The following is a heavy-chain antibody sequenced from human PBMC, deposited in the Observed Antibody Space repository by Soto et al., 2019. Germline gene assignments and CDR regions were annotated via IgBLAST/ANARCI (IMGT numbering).Heavy chain of an antibody. V-gene: IGHV4-30-4*01. J-gene: IGHJ4*02. Sequence: PSEILSLTCTVSGGSISSGDYYWSWIRQPPGKGLEWIGYIYYSGSTYYNPSLKSRVTISVDTSKNQFSLKLSSVTAADTAVYYCAREKAYDSSGYYFDYWGQGTLVTVSS. CDR3: AREKAYDSSGYYFDY. CDR2: IYYSGST. CDR1: GGSISSGDYY. D-gene: IGHD3-22*01.